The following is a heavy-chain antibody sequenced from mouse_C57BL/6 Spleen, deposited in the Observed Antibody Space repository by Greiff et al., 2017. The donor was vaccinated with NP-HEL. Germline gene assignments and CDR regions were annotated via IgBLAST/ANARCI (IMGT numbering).Heavy chain of an antibody. V-gene: IGHV1-80*01. D-gene: IGHD1-1*01. CDR2: IYPGDGDT. Sequence: QLQQSGAELVKPGASVKISCKASGYAFSSYWMNWVKQRPGKGLEWIGQIYPGDGDTNYNGKFKGKATLTADKSSSTAYMQLSSLTSEDSAVYFCARSRVVATSFDYWGQGTTLTVSS. CDR3: ARSRVVATSFDY. CDR1: GYAFSSYW. J-gene: IGHJ2*01.